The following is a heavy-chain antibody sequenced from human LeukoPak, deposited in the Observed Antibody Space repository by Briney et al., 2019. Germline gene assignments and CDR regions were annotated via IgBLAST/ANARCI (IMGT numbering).Heavy chain of an antibody. Sequence: GGSLRLSCAASGFTFSTYEMNWVRQAPGMGLEWVSSISRSATTIYYADSVKGRFTISRDNAKNSLYLQMNSLRAEDTAVYFCARVGALSSSWLLYWGQGTLVTVSS. CDR1: GFTFSTYE. CDR2: ISRSATTI. J-gene: IGHJ4*02. CDR3: ARVGALSSSWLLY. V-gene: IGHV3-48*03. D-gene: IGHD6-13*01.